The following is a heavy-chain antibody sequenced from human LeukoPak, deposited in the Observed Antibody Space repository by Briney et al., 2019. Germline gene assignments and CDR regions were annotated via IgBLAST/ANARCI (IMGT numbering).Heavy chain of an antibody. D-gene: IGHD3-22*01. CDR3: ARVSSRRLPPSYSYDRRNYFDY. CDR1: GGSFSGYY. Sequence: PSETLSLTCAVYGGSFSGYYWGWIRQPPGKGLEWIGEINHSGSTNYNPSLKGRVTISVDTSKNQFSLKLSSVTAADTAVYYCARVSSRRLPPSYSYDRRNYFDYWGQGTLVTVSS. CDR2: INHSGST. J-gene: IGHJ4*02. V-gene: IGHV4-34*01.